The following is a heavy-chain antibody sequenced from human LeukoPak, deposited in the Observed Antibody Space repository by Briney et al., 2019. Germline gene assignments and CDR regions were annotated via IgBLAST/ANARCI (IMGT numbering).Heavy chain of an antibody. Sequence: PGGSLRLSCAASGFTFSSYGMHWVRQAPGKGLEWVAFIRYDGSNKYYADSVKGRFTISRDNSKNTLYLQMNSLRAEDTAVYYCAKGYRIVVVPAAMEYWGQGTLVTASS. V-gene: IGHV3-30*02. CDR3: AKGYRIVVVPAAMEY. CDR1: GFTFSSYG. D-gene: IGHD2-2*01. J-gene: IGHJ4*02. CDR2: IRYDGSNK.